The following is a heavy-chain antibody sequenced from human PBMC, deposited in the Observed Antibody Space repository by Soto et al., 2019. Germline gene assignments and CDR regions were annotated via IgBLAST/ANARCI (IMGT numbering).Heavy chain of an antibody. V-gene: IGHV3-23*01. D-gene: IGHD3-10*01. CDR2: ISGSGGST. CDR3: AISLLLYYGSGDGDGAFDI. CDR1: GFTFSSYA. J-gene: IGHJ3*02. Sequence: GGSLRLSCAASGFTFSSYAMSWVRQAPGKGLEWVSAISGSGGSTYYADSVKGRFTISRDNSKNTLYLQMNSLRAEDTAVYYCAISLLLYYGSGDGDGAFDIWGQGTMVTVSS.